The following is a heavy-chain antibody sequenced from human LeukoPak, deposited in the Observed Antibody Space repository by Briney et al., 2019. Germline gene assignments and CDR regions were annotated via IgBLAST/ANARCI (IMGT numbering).Heavy chain of an antibody. CDR2: ISGSGGAT. CDR3: AKDRGVTTGLGSFDI. V-gene: IGHV3-23*01. CDR1: GFTFSSYA. D-gene: IGHD4-11*01. Sequence: AGGSLRLSCAASGFTFSSYAMTWVRQAPGKGLEWVSAISGSGGATYYADSVKGRFTISRENSKNTLSLQMNSLRAEDTALYYCAKDRGVTTGLGSFDIWGQGTMVTVSS. J-gene: IGHJ3*02.